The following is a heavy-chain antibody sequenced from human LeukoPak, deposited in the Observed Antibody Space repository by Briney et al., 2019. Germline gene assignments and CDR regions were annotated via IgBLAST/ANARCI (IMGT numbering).Heavy chain of an antibody. CDR2: ISAYNGNT. V-gene: IGHV1-18*04. Sequence: GASVKVSCKASGYTFTGYYMHWVRQAPGQGLEWMGWISAYNGNTNYAQKLQGRVTMTTDTSTSTAYMELRSLRSDDTAVYYCARTGSGSYYRGGDYYYYMDVWGKGTTVTVSS. CDR1: GYTFTGYY. J-gene: IGHJ6*03. CDR3: ARTGSGSYYRGGDYYYYMDV. D-gene: IGHD3-10*01.